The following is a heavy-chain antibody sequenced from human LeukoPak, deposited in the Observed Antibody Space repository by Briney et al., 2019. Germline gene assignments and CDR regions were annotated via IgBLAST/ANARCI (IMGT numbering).Heavy chain of an antibody. V-gene: IGHV3-11*01. J-gene: IGHJ3*02. CDR3: ARAHPYGSAPMNAFDI. D-gene: IGHD3-10*01. CDR2: ISCSGSNI. CDR1: GFTFSDYY. Sequence: PGGSLRLSCAPSGFTFSDYYMSWIRHPRGKGLEWVSYISCSGSNIYYADSVKGRFTISRDNAKNSLYLQMNSLRAEDTAVYYCARAHPYGSAPMNAFDIWGQGTMVTVSS.